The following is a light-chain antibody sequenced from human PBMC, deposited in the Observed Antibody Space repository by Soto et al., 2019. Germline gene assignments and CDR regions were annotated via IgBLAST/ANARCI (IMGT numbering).Light chain of an antibody. CDR2: AAS. Sequence: DIQMTQSPSSLSASVGDRVTXXXWASESIRTYLNWYQQKPGKAPKLLIYAASSLQSGVPSRFSGSGSGTDFTLTISSLQPEDFATYYCQQSYSVWTFGQGTKVDIK. J-gene: IGKJ1*01. V-gene: IGKV1-39*01. CDR1: ESIRTY. CDR3: QQSYSVWT.